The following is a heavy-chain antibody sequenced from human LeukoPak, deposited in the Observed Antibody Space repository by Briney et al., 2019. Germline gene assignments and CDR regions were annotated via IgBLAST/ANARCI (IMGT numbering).Heavy chain of an antibody. CDR1: GGTFSSYA. CDR3: ARASRVVPAAMHGWFDP. V-gene: IGHV1-69*13. Sequence: SVKVSCKASGGTFSSYAISWVRQAPGQGLEWMGVIIPIFGTANYAQKFQGRVTITADESTSTAYMELSSLRSEDTAVYYCARASRVVPAAMHGWFDPWGQGTLVTVSS. D-gene: IGHD2-2*01. CDR2: IIPIFGTA. J-gene: IGHJ5*02.